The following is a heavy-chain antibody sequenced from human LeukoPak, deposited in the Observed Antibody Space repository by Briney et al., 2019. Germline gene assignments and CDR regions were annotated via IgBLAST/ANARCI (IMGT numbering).Heavy chain of an antibody. CDR3: ARGMWQWLVGIDF. D-gene: IGHD6-19*01. J-gene: IGHJ4*02. CDR2: ISYDGSNQ. CDR1: GFTFSSYA. Sequence: HSGGSLRLSCAASGFTFSSYAMHWVRQAPGKGLEWVAIISYDGSNQYYADSVKGRFTISRDNFKNTLYLQMNSLRTEDTAVYHCARGMWQWLVGIDFWGQGTLVTVSS. V-gene: IGHV3-30*04.